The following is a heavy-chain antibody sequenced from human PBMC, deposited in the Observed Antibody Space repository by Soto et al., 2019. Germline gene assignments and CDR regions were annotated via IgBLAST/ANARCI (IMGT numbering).Heavy chain of an antibody. J-gene: IGHJ4*02. CDR2: ISAYKTNI. CDR1: GYTFSSYA. D-gene: IGHD3-10*01. CDR3: ARDLDGSGAYYTDF. Sequence: GASVKVSCKASGYTFSSYAMSWVRQAPGQGLEWMGWISAYKTNIKYAQKFQGRVTLTTDTSTSTAYMELRSLRSDDTAIYYCARDLDGSGAYYTDFWGRGTLVTVSS. V-gene: IGHV1-18*01.